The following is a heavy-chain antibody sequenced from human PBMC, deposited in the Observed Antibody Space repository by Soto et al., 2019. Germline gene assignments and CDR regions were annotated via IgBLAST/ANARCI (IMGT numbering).Heavy chain of an antibody. V-gene: IGHV4-31*02. CDR3: ARSSRVDILTGYYKADSAFDY. CDR2: IYYSGST. J-gene: IGHJ4*02. D-gene: IGHD3-9*01. CDR1: GGSISSGGYY. Sequence: PSETLSLTCTVSGGSISSGGYYWSWIRQHPGKGLEWIGYIYYSGSTYYNPSLKSRVTISVDTSKNQFSLKLSSVTAADTAVYYCARSSRVDILTGYYKADSAFDYWGQGTLVTVSS.